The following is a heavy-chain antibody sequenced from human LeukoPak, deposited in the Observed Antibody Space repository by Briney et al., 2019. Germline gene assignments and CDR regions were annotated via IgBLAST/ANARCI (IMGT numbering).Heavy chain of an antibody. CDR3: ARQGGYDWDDAFDI. CDR1: GGSISGYY. CDR2: ISYSGST. Sequence: SETLSLTCTVSGGSISGYYWSWIRQPPGKGLEWVGYISYSGSTNYNPSLNSRVTISVDTSKNQFSLKLSSVTAADTAIYYCARQGGYDWDDAFDIWGQGTTVTVSS. J-gene: IGHJ3*02. D-gene: IGHD5-12*01. V-gene: IGHV4-59*01.